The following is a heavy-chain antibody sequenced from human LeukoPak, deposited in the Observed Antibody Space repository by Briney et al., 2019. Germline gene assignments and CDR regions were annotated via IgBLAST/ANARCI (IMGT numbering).Heavy chain of an antibody. J-gene: IGHJ3*02. V-gene: IGHV3-23*01. Sequence: GGSLRLSCAASGLPFSSYAMTWVRQAPGKGLEWVSAISGSGVSTYYADSVKGRFTISRDNAKNSLYLQMNSLRAEDTAVYYCARDLVTTVIPDAFDIWGQGTMVTVSS. CDR1: GLPFSSYA. CDR2: ISGSGVST. D-gene: IGHD4-17*01. CDR3: ARDLVTTVIPDAFDI.